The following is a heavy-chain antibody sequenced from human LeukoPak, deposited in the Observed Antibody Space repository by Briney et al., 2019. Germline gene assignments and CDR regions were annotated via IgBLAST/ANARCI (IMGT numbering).Heavy chain of an antibody. CDR3: ARQNSSSWRRTPFDY. D-gene: IGHD6-13*01. J-gene: IGHJ4*02. CDR1: GFTFDDYG. V-gene: IGHV3-20*04. CDR2: INWNGGST. Sequence: PGGSLRLSCAASGFTFDDYGMSWVRQAPGKGPEWVSGINWNGGSTGYADSVKGRFTISRDNAKNSLYLQMNSLRAEDTALYYCARQNSSSWRRTPFDYWGQGTLVTVSS.